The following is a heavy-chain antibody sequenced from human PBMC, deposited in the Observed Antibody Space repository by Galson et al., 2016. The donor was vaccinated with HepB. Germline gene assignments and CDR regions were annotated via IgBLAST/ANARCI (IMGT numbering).Heavy chain of an antibody. Sequence: SLRLSCAASGFVFSNYAMYWVRQAPGKGLEYVSAISSSGDTTYYADAVKGRVTISRDKYSNTLYLQMSSLRVEETAVYYCGKELGHSSGWYEDFDIWGQGTKVTVSS. CDR3: GKELGHSSGWYEDFDI. D-gene: IGHD6-19*01. CDR2: ISSSGDTT. V-gene: IGHV3-64D*06. CDR1: GFVFSNYA. J-gene: IGHJ3*02.